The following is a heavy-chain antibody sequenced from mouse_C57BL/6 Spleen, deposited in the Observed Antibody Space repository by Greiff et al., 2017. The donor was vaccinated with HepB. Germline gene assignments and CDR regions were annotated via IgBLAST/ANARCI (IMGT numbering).Heavy chain of an antibody. CDR2: INPNNGGT. CDR1: GYTFTDYY. CDR3: ARESLRRVSY. D-gene: IGHD2-12*01. Sequence: VQLQQSGPELVKPGASVKISCKASGYTFTDYYMNWVKQSHGKSLEWIGDINPNNGGTSYNQKFKGKATLTVDKSSSTAYMELRSLTSEDSAVYYCARESLRRVSYWGQGTTLTVSS. V-gene: IGHV1-26*01. J-gene: IGHJ2*01.